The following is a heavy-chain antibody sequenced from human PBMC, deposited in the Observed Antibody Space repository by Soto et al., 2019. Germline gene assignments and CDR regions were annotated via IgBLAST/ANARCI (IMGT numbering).Heavy chain of an antibody. CDR3: ARRYSNYVTRYGMDV. J-gene: IGHJ6*02. D-gene: IGHD4-4*01. Sequence: GESLKISCKGSAYSFTTYWIGWVRQMPGKGLECMGIIYPANSDTRYSPSFQGQVTISADKSITTAYLQWSSLKASDTAMYYCARRYSNYVTRYGMDVWGQGTTVTVSS. CDR2: IYPANSDT. V-gene: IGHV5-51*01. CDR1: AYSFTTYW.